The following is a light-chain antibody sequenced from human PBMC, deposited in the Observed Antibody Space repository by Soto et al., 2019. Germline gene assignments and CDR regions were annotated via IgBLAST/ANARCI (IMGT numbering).Light chain of an antibody. CDR3: QQYNQWSPIT. Sequence: EIVMTQSPGTLSSLPGQSATLPCRASQSFGTNLAWYQQKPGQAPRLLIYGASTRATGIPVWFSGSGSGTEFTLTISSLQSDDFAVYYCQQYNQWSPITFGQGTRLE. V-gene: IGKV3-15*01. CDR2: GAS. J-gene: IGKJ5*01. CDR1: QSFGTN.